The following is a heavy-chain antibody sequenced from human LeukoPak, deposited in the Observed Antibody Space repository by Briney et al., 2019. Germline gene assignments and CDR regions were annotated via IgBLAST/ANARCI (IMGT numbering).Heavy chain of an antibody. D-gene: IGHD3-3*01. CDR3: AKVLKSGYDYYGMDV. V-gene: IGHV3-23*01. CDR1: GFTFSFYA. CDR2: IRGGGGGT. J-gene: IGHJ6*02. Sequence: GGSLRLSCAASGFTFSFYAMSWVRQAPGKGLEWVSAIRGGGGGTYYADSVKGRFTIFRDNSKGTLYLEMNSLRAEDTAIYFCAKVLKSGYDYYGMDVWGQGTTVTVSS.